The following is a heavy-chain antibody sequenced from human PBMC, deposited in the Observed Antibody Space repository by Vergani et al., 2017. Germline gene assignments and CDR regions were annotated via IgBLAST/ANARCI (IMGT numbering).Heavy chain of an antibody. CDR2: ISGSGGST. CDR3: SSHSADYYDSSGCLEY. D-gene: IGHD3-22*01. J-gene: IGHJ4*02. Sequence: EVQLLESGGGLVQPGGSLRLSCAASGFTFSSYAMSWVRPAPGKGLEWVSAISGSGGSTYYADSVKGLFTISRANSKNTLYLQMNSLRAEGTAVYYCSSHSADYYDSSGCLEYWGQGTLVTVSS. V-gene: IGHV3-23*01. CDR1: GFTFSSYA.